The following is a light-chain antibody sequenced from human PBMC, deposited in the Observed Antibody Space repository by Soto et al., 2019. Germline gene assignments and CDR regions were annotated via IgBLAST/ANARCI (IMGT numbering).Light chain of an antibody. CDR2: WAS. Sequence: DIVMTQSPDSLAVSLGERATINCKSSQSVLYSSNNNNYLAWYQHKPGQPPKLLIYWASTRESGVPDRFSGSVSGTNFTLTINSLQAEDAAIDYCQQYYDSPGTFGQGTKVEIK. CDR1: QSVLYSSNNNNY. J-gene: IGKJ1*01. CDR3: QQYYDSPGT. V-gene: IGKV4-1*01.